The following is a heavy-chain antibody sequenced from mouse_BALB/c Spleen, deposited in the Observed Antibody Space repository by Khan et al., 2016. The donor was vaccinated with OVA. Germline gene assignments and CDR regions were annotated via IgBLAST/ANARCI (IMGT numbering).Heavy chain of an antibody. J-gene: IGHJ2*01. CDR3: ATSYFYGYYFDY. CDR2: ISGDSNTI. CDR1: GFTFNNYG. Sequence: ELVESGGGLVQPGGSRKLSCAASGFTFNNYGMHWVRQAPEKGLEWVAYISGDSNTIYYVDSVTGRFTISRDNPKNTLFLQMTSLMSEDTAMYYCATSYFYGYYFDYWGPGTTLTVS. V-gene: IGHV5-17*02. D-gene: IGHD1-1*01.